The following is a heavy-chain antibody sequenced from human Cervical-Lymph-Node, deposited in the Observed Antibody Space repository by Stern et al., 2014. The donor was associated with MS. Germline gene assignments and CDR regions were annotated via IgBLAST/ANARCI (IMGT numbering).Heavy chain of an antibody. Sequence: QVTLRESGPGLVKPTQTLTLTCTFSGFSLVTSGVRVSWIGQPPGKALEWLVRIDWNDKTFYNTSLMTRLTISKDTSKNQVVLTMTNVDPVDTATYYCARMMGSGYRHYFDYWGQGTPVTVS. CDR2: IDWNDKT. CDR3: ARMMGSGYRHYFDY. J-gene: IGHJ4*02. D-gene: IGHD3-3*01. CDR1: GFSLVTSGVR. V-gene: IGHV2-70*04.